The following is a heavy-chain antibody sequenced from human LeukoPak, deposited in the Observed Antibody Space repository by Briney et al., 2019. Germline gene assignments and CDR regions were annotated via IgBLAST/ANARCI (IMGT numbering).Heavy chain of an antibody. CDR1: GGSISSYY. D-gene: IGHD2-2*01. J-gene: IGHJ6*03. CDR3: ARALGYCSSTSCYYYYYMDV. Sequence: PSETLSLTCTVSGGSISSYYWSWIRQPPGKGLEWIGYIYYSGSTNYNPSLKSRVTISVDTSKNQFSLKLSSVTAADTAVYYCARALGYCSSTSCYYYYYMDVRGKGTTVTVSS. CDR2: IYYSGST. V-gene: IGHV4-59*01.